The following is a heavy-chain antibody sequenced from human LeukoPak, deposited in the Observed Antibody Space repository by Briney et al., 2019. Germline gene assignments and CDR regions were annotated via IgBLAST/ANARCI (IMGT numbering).Heavy chain of an antibody. V-gene: IGHV3-30-3*01. J-gene: IGHJ4*02. Sequence: RGGSLRLSCAASGFTFISYAIHWVRQAPGKGLEWVAVISYDENSKYHADSVKGRFTISRDNSKNTVSLQMNSLRAEDTAVYYCARGPYDFWSGYYYYFDYWGQGTLVTVSS. CDR2: ISYDENSK. D-gene: IGHD3-3*01. CDR3: ARGPYDFWSGYYYYFDY. CDR1: GFTFISYA.